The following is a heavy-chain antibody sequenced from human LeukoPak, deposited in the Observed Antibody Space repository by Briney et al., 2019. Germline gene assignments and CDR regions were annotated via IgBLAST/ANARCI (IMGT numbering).Heavy chain of an antibody. CDR1: GFTFNTYG. CDR3: ARDYGAYSDY. CDR2: ISSSGSYI. D-gene: IGHD4-17*01. J-gene: IGHJ4*02. Sequence: TGGSLRLSCAASGFTFNTYGMYWVRQAPGKGLEWVSSISSSGSYIYYAESVKGRFTISRDNAKNSLYLQMNGLRADDTAVYFCARDYGAYSDYWGQGTLVTVSS. V-gene: IGHV3-21*01.